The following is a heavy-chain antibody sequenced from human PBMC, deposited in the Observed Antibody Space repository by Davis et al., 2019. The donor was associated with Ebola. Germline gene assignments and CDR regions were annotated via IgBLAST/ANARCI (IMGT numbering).Heavy chain of an antibody. D-gene: IGHD3-16*01. CDR1: GGSISGYV. J-gene: IGHJ5*02. V-gene: IGHV4-59*08. CDR3: ATLTSGGRWFDP. Sequence: SETLSLTCSVSGGSISGYVWSWVRQSPGRGLEFIAYIYYSGSTNYNPSLKSRVTISVDTSKNQFSLKLSSVTAADTAVYYCATLTSGGRWFDPWGQGTLVTVSS. CDR2: IYYSGST.